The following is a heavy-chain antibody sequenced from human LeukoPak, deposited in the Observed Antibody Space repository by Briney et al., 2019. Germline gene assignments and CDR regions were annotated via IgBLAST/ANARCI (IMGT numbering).Heavy chain of an antibody. V-gene: IGHV1-18*01. J-gene: IGHJ4*02. CDR1: GYTFTSYG. CDR3: ARGLYTPEQWLVLSTLVFDY. D-gene: IGHD6-19*01. Sequence: GASVKVSCKASGYTFTSYGISWVRQAPGQGLEWMGWISAYNGNTNYAQKLQGRVTMTTDTSTSTAYMELRSLRSDDTAVYYCARGLYTPEQWLVLSTLVFDYWGQGTLVTVSS. CDR2: ISAYNGNT.